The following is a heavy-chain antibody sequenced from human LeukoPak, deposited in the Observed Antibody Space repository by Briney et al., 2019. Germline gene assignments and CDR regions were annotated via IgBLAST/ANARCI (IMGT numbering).Heavy chain of an antibody. CDR3: ARDSSSWPTTLFDP. J-gene: IGHJ5*02. V-gene: IGHV4-61*02. Sequence: SETLSLTCTVSGGSISSGSYYWSWIRQPAGKGLEWIGRIYTSGSTNYNPSLKSRVTISVDTSKNQFSLKLSTVTAADTAVYYCARDSSSWPTTLFDPWGQGTLVTVFS. CDR2: IYTSGST. CDR1: GGSISSGSYY. D-gene: IGHD6-13*01.